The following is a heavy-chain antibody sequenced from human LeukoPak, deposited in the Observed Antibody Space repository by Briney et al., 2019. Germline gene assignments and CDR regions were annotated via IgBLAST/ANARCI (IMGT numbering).Heavy chain of an antibody. J-gene: IGHJ5*02. CDR3: ARDVDTSSHSSQLDP. Sequence: RESMRLACAMAGFTFSTFGIHWVSQPPSTGLEWEAAIQSEGSEQNYRNSVKGPFCISRDSTKNTVQLQMNSLRDDDTAVYYCARDVDTSSHSSQLDPWGQGTLVTVSS. V-gene: IGHV3-33*01. CDR1: GFTFSTFG. CDR2: IQSEGSEQ. D-gene: IGHD5-18*01.